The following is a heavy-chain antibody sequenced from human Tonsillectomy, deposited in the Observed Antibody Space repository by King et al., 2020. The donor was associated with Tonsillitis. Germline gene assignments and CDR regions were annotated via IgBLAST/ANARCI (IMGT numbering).Heavy chain of an antibody. V-gene: IGHV5-10-1*03. CDR3: ARLENHYSGSGSYPRYGMDV. CDR1: GYSFTSYW. Sequence: VQLVESGAEVKKPGESLRISCKGSGYSFTSYWISWVRQMPGKGLEWMGRIDPSDSYTNYSPSFQGHVTISADKSISTAYLQWSSLKASDTAMYYGARLENHYSGSGSYPRYGMDVWGQGTTVTVSS. J-gene: IGHJ6*02. CDR2: IDPSDSYT. D-gene: IGHD3-10*01.